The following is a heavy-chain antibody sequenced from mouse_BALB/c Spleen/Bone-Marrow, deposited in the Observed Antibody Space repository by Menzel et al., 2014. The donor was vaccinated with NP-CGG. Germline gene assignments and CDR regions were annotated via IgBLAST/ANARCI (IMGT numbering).Heavy chain of an antibody. V-gene: IGHV5-4*02. J-gene: IGHJ4*01. CDR2: ISDGGSYT. CDR1: GFTFSDYY. Sequence: EVKLVESGGGLVKPGGSLKLSCAASGFTFSDYYMYWVRQTPEKRLEWVATISDGGSYTYYPDSVEGRFTISRDNAKNNLFLQLSSLKSEDTAMYYCAREVSMDYWGQGTSVTVSS. CDR3: AREVSMDY.